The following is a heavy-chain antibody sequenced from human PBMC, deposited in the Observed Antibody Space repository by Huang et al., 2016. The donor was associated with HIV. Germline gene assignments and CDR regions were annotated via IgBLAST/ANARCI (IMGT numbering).Heavy chain of an antibody. D-gene: IGHD6-13*01. CDR3: VKERGSSRARSSFDF. CDR1: GFPSSAYG. J-gene: IGHJ3*01. Sequence: QVRLVESGGGVVKPGASLTLACSASGFPSSAYGMDWVRQAPVKGLVWVSFIRYDGNNDYSIGSVKGRFTISRDNSNNTLYLRMNSLRPEDTAVYYCVKERGSSRARSSFDFWGQGTSVIVSS. CDR2: IRYDGNND. V-gene: IGHV3-30*02.